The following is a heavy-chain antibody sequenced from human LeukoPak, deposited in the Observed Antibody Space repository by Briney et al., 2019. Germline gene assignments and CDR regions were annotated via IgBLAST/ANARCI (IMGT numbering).Heavy chain of an antibody. V-gene: IGHV3-23*01. CDR2: ISGSGGST. Sequence: GGSLRLSCAASGFTFSGYAMSWVRQAPGKGLEWVSAISGSGGSTYYADSVKGRFTISRDNSKNTLYLQMNSLRAEDTAVYYCAKMEMATIFRGAFDIWGQGTMVTVSS. J-gene: IGHJ3*02. CDR1: GFTFSGYA. CDR3: AKMEMATIFRGAFDI. D-gene: IGHD5-24*01.